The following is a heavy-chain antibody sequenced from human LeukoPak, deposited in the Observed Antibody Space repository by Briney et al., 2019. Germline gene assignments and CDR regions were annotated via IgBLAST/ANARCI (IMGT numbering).Heavy chain of an antibody. CDR1: GGSISNYY. J-gene: IGHJ4*02. CDR2: IYTSGSA. CDR3: ARGYYYGSGSPQFDY. V-gene: IGHV4-4*07. Sequence: PSETLSLTCTVSGGSISNYYWSWIRQPAGKGLEWIGRIYTSGSANYNPSLRSRVTMSVDTSKNQFSLKLSSVTAADTAVYYCARGYYYGSGSPQFDYWGQGTLVTVSS. D-gene: IGHD3-10*01.